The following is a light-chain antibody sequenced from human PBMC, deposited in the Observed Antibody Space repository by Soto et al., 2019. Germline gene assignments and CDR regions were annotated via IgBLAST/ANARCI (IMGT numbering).Light chain of an antibody. Sequence: DIQLTQSPSFLSASVGDRVTITCRASQGISSYLAWYQQKPGKAPKLLIYAASTLQSGVPSRFSGSGSGTEFTLTISSLQPEDFATYYCQQLNSYPHTFGGGPKVEIK. V-gene: IGKV1-9*01. CDR3: QQLNSYPHT. CDR2: AAS. J-gene: IGKJ4*01. CDR1: QGISSY.